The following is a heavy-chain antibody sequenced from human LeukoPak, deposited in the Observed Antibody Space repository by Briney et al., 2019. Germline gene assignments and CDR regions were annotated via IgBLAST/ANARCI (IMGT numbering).Heavy chain of an antibody. V-gene: IGHV4-31*03. CDR3: ARDAEYYYGSGSYSSGIDV. Sequence: SQTLSLTCTVSGGSISSGGYYWSWIRQHPGKGLEWIGYIYYSGSTYYNPSLKSRVSISADTSKNQFSLKLSSVTAADTAVYYCARDAEYYYGSGSYSSGIDVWGQGTTVTVSS. CDR1: GGSISSGGYY. J-gene: IGHJ6*02. CDR2: IYYSGST. D-gene: IGHD3-10*01.